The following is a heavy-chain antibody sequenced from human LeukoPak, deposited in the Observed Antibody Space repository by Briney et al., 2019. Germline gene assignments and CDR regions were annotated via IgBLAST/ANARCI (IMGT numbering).Heavy chain of an antibody. V-gene: IGHV4-59*08. CDR2: IYYSGST. CDR3: ARASITMVRGVQGWFDP. CDR1: GGSISSYY. Sequence: SETLSLTCTVSGGSISSYYWSWIRQPPGKGLEWIGYIYYSGSTNYNPSLKSRVTISVDTSKNQFSLKLSSVTAADTAVYYCARASITMVRGVQGWFDPWGQGTLVTVSS. D-gene: IGHD3-10*01. J-gene: IGHJ5*02.